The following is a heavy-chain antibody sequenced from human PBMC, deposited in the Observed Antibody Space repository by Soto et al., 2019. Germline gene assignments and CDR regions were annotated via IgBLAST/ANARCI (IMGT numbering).Heavy chain of an antibody. CDR1: GGSFSVYY. V-gene: IGHV4-34*01. D-gene: IGHD3-10*01. CDR2: INHSGST. Sequence: QVQLQQWGAGLLKPSATLSLTCADYGGSFSVYYWSWIRQPPGKGLEWMGEINHSGSTNYNPSLKSRVTKYVDTSKNQFSLRLSSLNAENTATYYCARGGIGVTTVRGLTGFDTWGQGTMVTVSS. J-gene: IGHJ3*02. CDR3: ARGGIGVTTVRGLTGFDT.